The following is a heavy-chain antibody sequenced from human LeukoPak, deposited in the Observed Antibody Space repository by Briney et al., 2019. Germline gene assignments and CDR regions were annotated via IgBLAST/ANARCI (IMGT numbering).Heavy chain of an antibody. V-gene: IGHV3-30*04. D-gene: IGHD3-10*01. J-gene: IGHJ4*02. Sequence: PCWSLRLSSPASGCTFSSSAMYWGGQAPGHWLHLVAVISYDGSNKYYADSVKGRFTISRDNSKNTLYLQMNSLRAEDTAVYYCARVGDYGSGSYGYWGQGTLVTVSS. CDR1: GCTFSSSA. CDR3: ARVGDYGSGSYGY. CDR2: ISYDGSNK.